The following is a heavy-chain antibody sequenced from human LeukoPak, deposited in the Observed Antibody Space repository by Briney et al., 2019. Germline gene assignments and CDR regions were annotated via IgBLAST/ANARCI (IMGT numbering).Heavy chain of an antibody. D-gene: IGHD3-22*01. CDR1: GYTFTSYA. CDR2: INAGNGNT. CDR3: ARETYYYDSSGYFDAFDI. Sequence: ASVKVSCKASGYTFTSYAMHWVRQAPGQRLEWMGWINAGNGNTKYSQKFQGRVTITRDTSASTAYMELSSLRSEDTAVYYRARETYYYDSSGYFDAFDIWGQGTMVTVSS. V-gene: IGHV1-3*01. J-gene: IGHJ3*02.